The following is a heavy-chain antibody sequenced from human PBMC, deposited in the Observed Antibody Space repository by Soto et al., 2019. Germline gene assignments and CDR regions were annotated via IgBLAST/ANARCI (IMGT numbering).Heavy chain of an antibody. J-gene: IGHJ5*02. D-gene: IGHD3-10*01. CDR1: GYTFISYG. CDR3: ARDQSMTMVRGGLYNWFDP. V-gene: IGHV1-18*01. CDR2: ISAYNGNT. Sequence: QVQLVQSGAEVKKPGASVKVSCKASGYTFISYGFSWVRQAPGQGLEWMGWISAYNGNTNYAQNLQGRVTMTTDTSTSTAYMELRSLRSDDTAMYYCARDQSMTMVRGGLYNWFDPWGQGTLDTVSS.